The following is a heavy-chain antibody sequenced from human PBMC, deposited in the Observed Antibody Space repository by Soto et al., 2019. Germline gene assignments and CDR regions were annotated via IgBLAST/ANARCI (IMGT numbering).Heavy chain of an antibody. CDR1: GFTFSIYA. J-gene: IGHJ4*02. Sequence: QVQLVESGGGVVQPGRSLRLSCTASGFTFSIYAMHWVRQAPGKGLEWVAVISYDGSDKFYADSVKGRFTISRDNSKNTLFLQMNSLRADDTAVYYCAGGNTLGFDYWGQGTLVTVSS. D-gene: IGHD1-26*01. CDR2: ISYDGSDK. V-gene: IGHV3-30-3*01. CDR3: AGGNTLGFDY.